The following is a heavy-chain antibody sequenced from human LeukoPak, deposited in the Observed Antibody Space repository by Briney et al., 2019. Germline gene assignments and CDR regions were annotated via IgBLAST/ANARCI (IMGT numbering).Heavy chain of an antibody. Sequence: PSQTLSLTCTVSGASISSGHYYWSWIRHHPGQGLEWIGYIYYSGNTYYNPSLKSRVTISRDTSKSQFSLKLTSVTAADTAVYYCARSHGSTPQFDSWGQGTLVTVSS. V-gene: IGHV4-31*03. J-gene: IGHJ4*02. CDR3: ARSHGSTPQFDS. CDR2: IYYSGNT. CDR1: GASISSGHYY.